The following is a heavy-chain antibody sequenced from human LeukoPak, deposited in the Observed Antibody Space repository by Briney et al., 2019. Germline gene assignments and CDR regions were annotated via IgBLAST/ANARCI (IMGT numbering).Heavy chain of an antibody. Sequence: PGGSLRLSCAASGFTFSSYAMHWVRQAPGKGLEWVSSISSSSSYIYYADSVKGRFTISRDNAKNSLYLQMNSLRAEDTAVYYCAKDSRATASTGSWFDPWGQGTLVTVSS. V-gene: IGHV3-21*01. CDR3: AKDSRATASTGSWFDP. D-gene: IGHD6-13*01. CDR2: ISSSSSYI. CDR1: GFTFSSYA. J-gene: IGHJ5*02.